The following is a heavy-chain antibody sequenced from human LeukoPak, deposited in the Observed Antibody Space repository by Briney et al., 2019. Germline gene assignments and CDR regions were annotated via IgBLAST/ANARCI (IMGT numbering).Heavy chain of an antibody. CDR3: ARDTPGIAAAGTDY. D-gene: IGHD6-13*01. V-gene: IGHV1-18*01. J-gene: IGHJ4*02. CDR1: GYIFTSYG. CDR2: ISAYNGNT. Sequence: RASVKVSCKASGYIFTSYGISWVRQAPGQGLEWMGWISAYNGNTNYAQKLQGRVTMTTDTSTSTAYMELRSLRSDDTAVYYCARDTPGIAAAGTDYWGQGTLVTVSS.